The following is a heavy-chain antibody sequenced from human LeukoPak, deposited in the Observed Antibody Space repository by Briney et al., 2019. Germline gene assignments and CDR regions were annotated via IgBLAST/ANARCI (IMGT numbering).Heavy chain of an antibody. CDR1: GVSHSRYH. D-gene: IGHD5-18*01. V-gene: IGHV4-59*01. CDR2: IYYSGST. Sequence: KPSETLSLTCTVSGVSHSRYHWSWIRQPPGKGLEWSGYIYYSGSTNYNPSLKSRVTISVDTSKNQFSLKLSSVTAADTAGYYCARGLRSGYSYGNDYWGQGTLVSVSS. CDR3: ARGLRSGYSYGNDY. J-gene: IGHJ4*02.